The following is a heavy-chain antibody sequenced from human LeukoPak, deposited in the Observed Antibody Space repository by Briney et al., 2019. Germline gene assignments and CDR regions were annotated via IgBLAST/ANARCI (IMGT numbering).Heavy chain of an antibody. CDR3: ARDRIRSSVAVAGTRHAFDI. CDR1: GFTFSSYG. J-gene: IGHJ3*02. CDR2: TWYDGSHK. Sequence: PGGSLRLSCSASGFTFSSYGMHWVRQAPGKGLEWVAITWYDGSHKDYADSVKGRFTISRDNAKNTVDLQMNSLRAEDTAVYYCARDRIRSSVAVAGTRHAFDIWGQGTMVTVSS. V-gene: IGHV3-33*01. D-gene: IGHD6-19*01.